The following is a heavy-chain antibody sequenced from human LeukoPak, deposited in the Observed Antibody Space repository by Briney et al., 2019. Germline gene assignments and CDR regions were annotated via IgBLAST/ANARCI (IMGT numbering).Heavy chain of an antibody. Sequence: SETLSLTCTVSGGAISNYYWSWIRQPPGKGLEWIGYIYYSGSTNYNPSLKNRVTISLDTSKNQFSLKLNSVAAADTAVYYCARSVDTSMVGDYWGQGTLVTVSS. V-gene: IGHV4-59*01. CDR2: IYYSGST. D-gene: IGHD5-18*01. CDR1: GGAISNYY. J-gene: IGHJ4*02. CDR3: ARSVDTSMVGDY.